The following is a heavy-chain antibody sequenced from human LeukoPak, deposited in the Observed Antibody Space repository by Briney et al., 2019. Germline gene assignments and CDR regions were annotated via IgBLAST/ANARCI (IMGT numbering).Heavy chain of an antibody. Sequence: SETLSLTCTVSGGSISSYYWSWIRQPPGKGLEWIGYIYHSGSTYYNPSLKSRVTISVDRSKNQFSLKLSSVTAADTAVYYCARAYYYDSSGLDYWGQGTLVTVSS. CDR3: ARAYYYDSSGLDY. CDR1: GGSISSYY. V-gene: IGHV4-59*12. CDR2: IYHSGST. D-gene: IGHD3-22*01. J-gene: IGHJ4*02.